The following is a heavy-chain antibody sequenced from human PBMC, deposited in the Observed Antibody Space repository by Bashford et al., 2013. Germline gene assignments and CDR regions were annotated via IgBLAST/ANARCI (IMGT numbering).Heavy chain of an antibody. J-gene: IGHJ4*02. CDR2: ISTRSNTI. CDR3: ARDRAWELLAFDC. Sequence: GGSLRLSCAASGFTFSDSYMTWIRQAPGKGLECVAYISTRSNTIYYADSVKGRFTISRDNAKNSLYLQMNSLRAEDTAVYYCARDRAWELLAFDCWGQGTLVTVSS. CDR1: GFTFSDSY. V-gene: IGHV3-11*01. D-gene: IGHD1-26*01.